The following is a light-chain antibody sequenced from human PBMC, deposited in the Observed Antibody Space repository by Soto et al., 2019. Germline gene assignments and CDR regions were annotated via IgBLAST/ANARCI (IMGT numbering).Light chain of an antibody. Sequence: EIVMTQSPATLSVSPGEIGTLSCRASQSVSNNLAWYQQKPGQAPRLLIYDASNRATGIPARFRGSGSGTDFTLSITSLEPEDIAVYYCQQYNNWPPITFGQGTRLEIK. CDR2: DAS. CDR1: QSVSNN. J-gene: IGKJ5*01. V-gene: IGKV3D-15*01. CDR3: QQYNNWPPIT.